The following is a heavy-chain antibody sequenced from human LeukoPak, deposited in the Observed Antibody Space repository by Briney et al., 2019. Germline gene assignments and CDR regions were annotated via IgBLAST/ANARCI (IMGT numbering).Heavy chain of an antibody. Sequence: GGSLRLSCAASVFTFSNYWMTWVRQAPGKGLEWVANIKQDGTDKYYVDSVKGRFTISRDNAENSLYLQVNNLSAEDTAVYYCATGGNYHAYWGQGTLVTVSS. CDR1: VFTFSNYW. CDR2: IKQDGTDK. CDR3: ATGGNYHAY. V-gene: IGHV3-7*02. D-gene: IGHD1-7*01. J-gene: IGHJ4*02.